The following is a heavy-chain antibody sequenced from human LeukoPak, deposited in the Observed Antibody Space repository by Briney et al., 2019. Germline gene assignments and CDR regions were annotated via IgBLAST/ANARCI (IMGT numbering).Heavy chain of an antibody. CDR2: IKQDGSEK. CDR3: ARGGRIVATFNYFDY. CDR1: GFTFSSYW. D-gene: IGHD5-12*01. Sequence: GGSLRLSCAASGFTFSSYWMSWVRQAPGKGLEWVANIKQDGSEKYYVDSVKGRFTISRDNAKNSLYLQMNSLRAEDTAVYYCARGGRIVATFNYFDYWGQGTLVTVSS. V-gene: IGHV3-7*01. J-gene: IGHJ4*02.